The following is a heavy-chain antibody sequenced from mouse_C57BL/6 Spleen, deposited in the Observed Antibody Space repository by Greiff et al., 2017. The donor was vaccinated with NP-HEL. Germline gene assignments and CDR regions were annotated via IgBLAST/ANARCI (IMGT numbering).Heavy chain of an antibody. J-gene: IGHJ4*01. CDR1: GYTFTSYW. V-gene: IGHV1-64*01. D-gene: IGHD1-1*01. CDR3: ASPFITTVVAPGAMDY. Sequence: VQLQQSGAELVKPGASVKLSCKASGYTFTSYWMHWVKQRPGQGLEWIGMIHPNSGSTNYNEKFKSKATLTVDKSSSTAYMQLSSLTSEDSAVYYCASPFITTVVAPGAMDYWGQGTSVTVSS. CDR2: IHPNSGST.